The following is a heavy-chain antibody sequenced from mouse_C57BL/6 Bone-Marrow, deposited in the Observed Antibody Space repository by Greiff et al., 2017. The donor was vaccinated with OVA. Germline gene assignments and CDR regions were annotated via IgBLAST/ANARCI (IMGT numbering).Heavy chain of an antibody. D-gene: IGHD2-5*01. CDR3: ARLAPYYSNPYYAMDY. CDR1: GYTFTSYW. Sequence: QVQLQQPGAELVKPGASVKMSCKASGYTFTSYWITWVKQRPGQGLEWIGDIYPGSGSTNYNEQFKSKATLTVDTSSSTAYMQISSLTSEYSAVYYCARLAPYYSNPYYAMDYWGQGTSVTVSS. J-gene: IGHJ4*01. V-gene: IGHV1-55*01. CDR2: IYPGSGST.